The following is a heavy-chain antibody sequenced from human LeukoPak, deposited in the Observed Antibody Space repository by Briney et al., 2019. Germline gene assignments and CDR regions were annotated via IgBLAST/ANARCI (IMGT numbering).Heavy chain of an antibody. D-gene: IGHD3-10*01. CDR1: GGCFSGYY. Sequence: PSETLSLTCAVYGGCFSGYYWSWVRQPPGKGLEWIGEINHIGSTNYNPSLKSRVTISVDTSKNQYSLKLSSVTAADTAVYYCARGVLLWFGELRKPLLNLFDPGGQETLVSVSS. J-gene: IGHJ5*02. CDR2: INHIGST. CDR3: ARGVLLWFGELRKPLLNLFDP. V-gene: IGHV4-34*01.